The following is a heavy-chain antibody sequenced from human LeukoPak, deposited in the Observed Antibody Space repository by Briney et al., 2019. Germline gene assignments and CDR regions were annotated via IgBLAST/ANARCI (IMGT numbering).Heavy chain of an antibody. CDR3: ARDKGDYDTSGSLFVF. Sequence: SGRSLRLSCAASGFTFSRYWMSWVRQAPRKGLEWVANIKQDGSETYYVDSVKGRFTISRDNAKNSLYLQMNSLRAEDTAVYYCARDKGDYDTSGSLFVFGGQGTLVTVSS. V-gene: IGHV3-7*03. D-gene: IGHD3-22*01. J-gene: IGHJ4*02. CDR2: IKQDGSET. CDR1: GFTFSRYW.